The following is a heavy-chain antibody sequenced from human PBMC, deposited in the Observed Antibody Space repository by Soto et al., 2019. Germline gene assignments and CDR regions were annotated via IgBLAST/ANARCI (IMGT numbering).Heavy chain of an antibody. D-gene: IGHD2-15*01. J-gene: IGHJ4*02. CDR2: ISWNSGSI. CDR3: AKGVVVVAATLLTYFDY. CDR1: GFTFDDYA. V-gene: IGHV3-9*01. Sequence: GGSLRLSCAASGFTFDDYAMHWVRQAPGKGLEWVSGISWNSGSIGYADSVKGRFTISRDNAKNSLYLQMNSLRAEDTALYYCAKGVVVVAATLLTYFDYWGQGTLVTVSS.